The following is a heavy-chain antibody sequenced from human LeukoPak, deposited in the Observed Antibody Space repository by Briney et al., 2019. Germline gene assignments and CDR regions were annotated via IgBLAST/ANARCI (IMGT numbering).Heavy chain of an antibody. CDR3: ARPSYDFWSGSYFDY. J-gene: IGHJ4*02. CDR2: ISYNGTNK. CDR1: GFTFGSHA. D-gene: IGHD3-3*01. V-gene: IGHV3-30*04. Sequence: GGSLRLSCAASGFTFGSHAMHWVRQAPGKGLEWVAVISYNGTNKNYADSVKGRFTISRDNSKNTLYLQMNSLRAEDTAVYYCARPSYDFWSGSYFDYWGQGTLVTVSS.